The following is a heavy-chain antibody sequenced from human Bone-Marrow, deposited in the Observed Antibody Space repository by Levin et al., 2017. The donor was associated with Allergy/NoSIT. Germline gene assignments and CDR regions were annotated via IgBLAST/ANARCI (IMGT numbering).Heavy chain of an antibody. Sequence: ASVKVSCKTSGYTFTSFNINWVRQATGQGLEWMGWMYPNSDNAGYAQKFQGRVTMTRNTSISTAYMELSSLRSEDTAIYYCARGELGSGYLFDYWGQGTLVTVSS. D-gene: IGHD5-12*01. J-gene: IGHJ4*02. CDR1: GYTFTSFN. V-gene: IGHV1-8*01. CDR2: MYPNSDNA. CDR3: ARGELGSGYLFDY.